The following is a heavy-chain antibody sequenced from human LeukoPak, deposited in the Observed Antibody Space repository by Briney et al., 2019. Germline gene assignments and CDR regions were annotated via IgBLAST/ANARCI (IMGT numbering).Heavy chain of an antibody. J-gene: IGHJ4*02. Sequence: SETLSLTCTVSGGSVSNYYWSWIRQSPGKGLEWIGYISHSGSVNYNPSLKSRVTMSVDTSKNQFSLKLSSVTAADTAVYYCARVKGREGSTVIIDYWGQGTLVTVST. V-gene: IGHV4-59*02. CDR3: ARVKGREGSTVIIDY. D-gene: IGHD3-10*01. CDR2: ISHSGSV. CDR1: GGSVSNYY.